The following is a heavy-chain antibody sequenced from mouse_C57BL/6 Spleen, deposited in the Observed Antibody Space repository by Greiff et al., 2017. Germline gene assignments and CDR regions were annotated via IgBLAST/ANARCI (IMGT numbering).Heavy chain of an antibody. CDR2: IDPETGGT. V-gene: IGHV1-15*01. CDR3: TREGNIYYYGSSYWYFDV. Sequence: VQLQQSGAELVRPGASVTLSCKASGYTFTDYEMHWVKQTPVHGLEWIGAIDPETGGTAYNQKFKGKAILTADKSSSTAYMELRSLTSEDSAVYYCTREGNIYYYGSSYWYFDVWGTGTTVTVSS. CDR1: GYTFTDYE. J-gene: IGHJ1*03. D-gene: IGHD1-1*01.